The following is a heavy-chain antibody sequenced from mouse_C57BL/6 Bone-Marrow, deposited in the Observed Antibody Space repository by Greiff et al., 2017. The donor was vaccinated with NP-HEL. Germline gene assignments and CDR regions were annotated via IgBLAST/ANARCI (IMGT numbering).Heavy chain of an antibody. D-gene: IGHD1-1*01. CDR3: ARGATTVPYAMDY. CDR2: ISYSGST. Sequence: EVQLQQSGPGMVKPSQSLSLTCTVTGYSITSGYDWHWIRHFPGNKLEWMSYISYSGSTNYNPSLKSRISITHDTSKNHFFLKLNSVTTEDTATYYCARGATTVPYAMDYWGQGTSVTVSS. CDR1: GYSITSGYD. J-gene: IGHJ4*01. V-gene: IGHV3-1*01.